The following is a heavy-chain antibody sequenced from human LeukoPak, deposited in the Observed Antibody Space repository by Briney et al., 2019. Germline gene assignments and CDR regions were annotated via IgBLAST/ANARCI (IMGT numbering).Heavy chain of an antibody. J-gene: IGHJ3*02. D-gene: IGHD6-13*01. CDR3: ARDGGGSSWYLDAFDI. CDR1: GFTFSSYA. V-gene: IGHV3-23*01. Sequence: GGSLRLSCAASGFTFSSYAMSWVRQAPGKGLEWVSAISGSGGSTYYADSVKGRFTISRDNSKNTLYLQMNSLRAEDTAVYYCARDGGGSSWYLDAFDIWGQGTMVTVSS. CDR2: ISGSGGST.